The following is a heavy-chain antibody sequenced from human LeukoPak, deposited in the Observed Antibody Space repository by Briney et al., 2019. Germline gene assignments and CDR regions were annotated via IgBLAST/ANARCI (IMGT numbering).Heavy chain of an antibody. CDR1: GGSISSYY. J-gene: IGHJ4*02. V-gene: IGHV4-59*01. Sequence: SETLSLTCTVSGGSISSYYWSWIRQPPGKGLEWIGYIYYSGSTNYNPSLKSRVTISVDTSKNQFSLKLSFVTAADTAVYYCARGTDSLFDYLGQGTLVTVSS. CDR2: IYYSGST. D-gene: IGHD2-2*01. CDR3: ARGTDSLFDY.